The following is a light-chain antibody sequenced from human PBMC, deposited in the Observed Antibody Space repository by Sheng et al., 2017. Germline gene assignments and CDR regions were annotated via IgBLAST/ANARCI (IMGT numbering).Light chain of an antibody. V-gene: IGKV3-20*01. CDR3: QQYGSSPYVT. CDR1: QTVSNIY. Sequence: EIVLTQSPGTLSLSQGERATLSCRTSQTVSNIYLAWYQQKPGQAPRLLIVGASTRATGIPDRFSGGGSGTDFTLTISRLEPEDFAVYYCQQYGSSPYVTFGQGTKVEIK. J-gene: IGKJ1*01. CDR2: GAS.